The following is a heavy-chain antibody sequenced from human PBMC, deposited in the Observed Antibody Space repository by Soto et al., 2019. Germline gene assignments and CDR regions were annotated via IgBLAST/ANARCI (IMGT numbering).Heavy chain of an antibody. CDR3: ARGDATKIVVTTYYAMDV. Sequence: QVQLVQSGAEVKKPGSSVKVSCKASGGSLTNYGISWVRQAPGQGLEWMGGIIPVFGTANYAQKFQGRVTITGDESTSIAYMDVTSLRSEDTAVYYCARGDATKIVVTTYYAMDVWGQGTTVTVSS. J-gene: IGHJ6*02. CDR1: GGSLTNYG. V-gene: IGHV1-69*12. CDR2: IIPVFGTA. D-gene: IGHD3-9*01.